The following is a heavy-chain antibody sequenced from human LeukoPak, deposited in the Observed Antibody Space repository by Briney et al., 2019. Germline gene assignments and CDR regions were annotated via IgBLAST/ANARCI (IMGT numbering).Heavy chain of an antibody. Sequence: GGSLRLSCAASGFTFSSYSMSWVRQAPGKGLEWVSVISGGGGERFYADSVKGRFTISRDNSKNALYLQMNSLRVEDTAVYYCAKGRTLVGGSTRSYDYWSQGTLVTVSS. CDR3: AKGRTLVGGSTRSYDY. CDR2: ISGGGGER. J-gene: IGHJ4*02. CDR1: GFTFSSYS. V-gene: IGHV3-23*01. D-gene: IGHD1-26*01.